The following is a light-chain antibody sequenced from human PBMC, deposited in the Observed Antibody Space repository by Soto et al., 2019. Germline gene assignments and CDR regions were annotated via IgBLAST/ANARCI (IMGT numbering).Light chain of an antibody. CDR2: DAS. V-gene: IGKV1-5*01. CDR1: QSITKW. J-gene: IGKJ1*01. Sequence: DIQMTQSPSTLSAYVGDRVTITCRASQSITKWLAWYQQKPGKAPKLLIYDASTLESGVPSRFGGSGSGTEFTLNISSLQPDDCATYYCQQYKSYWKFGPGTTVEIK. CDR3: QQYKSYWK.